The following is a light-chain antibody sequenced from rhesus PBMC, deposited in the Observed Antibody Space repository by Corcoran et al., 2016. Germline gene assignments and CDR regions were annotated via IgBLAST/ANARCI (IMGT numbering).Light chain of an antibody. Sequence: DIQMIQSPSALSVSVGDRVTISCRASQNIYSNLAWYQQKPGKAPKLLIYVASHLQTGIPSRFRGSESGTDCTLTISSLQPEDSAAYYCQHYYANPRTFGQGTKVEIK. CDR2: VAS. CDR3: QHYYANPRT. CDR1: QNIYSN. J-gene: IGKJ1*01. V-gene: IGKV1S12*01.